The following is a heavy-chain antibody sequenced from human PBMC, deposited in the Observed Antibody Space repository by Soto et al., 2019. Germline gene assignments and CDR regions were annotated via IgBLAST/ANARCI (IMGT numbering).Heavy chain of an antibody. V-gene: IGHV1-69*02. D-gene: IGHD2-2*01. J-gene: IGHJ3*02. CDR2: IIPILGIA. Sequence: SVKVSCKASGGTFSSYTISWVRQAPGQGLEWMGRIIPILGIANYAQKFQGRVTITADKSTSTAYMELSSLRSEDTAVYYCAATLTYCSSTSCATGAFDIWGQGTMVTVSS. CDR1: GGTFSSYT. CDR3: AATLTYCSSTSCATGAFDI.